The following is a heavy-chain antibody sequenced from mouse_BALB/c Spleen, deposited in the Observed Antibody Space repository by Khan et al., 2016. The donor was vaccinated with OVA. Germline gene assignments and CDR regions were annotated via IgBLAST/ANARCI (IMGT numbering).Heavy chain of an antibody. D-gene: IGHD1-1*02. CDR2: ISDGGSYT. CDR1: GFTFSDYY. Sequence: EVELVESGGGLVKPGGSLKLSCAASGFTFSDYYMYWVRQTPEKRLEWVATISDGGSYTYYPDSVKGRSTISRDDVKNTLYLQMSSLKSEDTAMYYGAIGFYGGPFTYWGQGTLVTVSA. J-gene: IGHJ3*01. CDR3: AIGFYGGPFTY. V-gene: IGHV5-4*02.